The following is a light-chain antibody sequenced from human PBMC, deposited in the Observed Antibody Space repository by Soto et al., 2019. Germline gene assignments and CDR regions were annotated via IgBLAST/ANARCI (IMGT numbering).Light chain of an antibody. CDR1: QSVSSY. Sequence: EVVLTQSPGTLSLSRGERATLSCRASQSVSSYLAWYQQKPGQAPRLLIYDASNRATGIPAKFSGSGSGTDFILTISSLEPEDFALYYCQQRSYWPLTFGQGTRLEIK. V-gene: IGKV3-11*01. J-gene: IGKJ5*01. CDR3: QQRSYWPLT. CDR2: DAS.